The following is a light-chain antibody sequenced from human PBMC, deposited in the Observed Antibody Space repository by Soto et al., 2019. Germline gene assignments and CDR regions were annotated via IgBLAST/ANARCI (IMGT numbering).Light chain of an antibody. CDR3: CSYAGSGKVV. V-gene: IGLV2-23*02. Sequence: QSALTQPASVSGSLGQSISISCTGTSSDIGSYNLVSWYQQYPGKDPKLMILEVSERPSGVSNRFSGSKSGDTASLTISGLQAEDEDDYYCCSYAGSGKVVFGGGIKLTVL. CDR1: SSDIGSYNL. CDR2: EVS. J-gene: IGLJ3*02.